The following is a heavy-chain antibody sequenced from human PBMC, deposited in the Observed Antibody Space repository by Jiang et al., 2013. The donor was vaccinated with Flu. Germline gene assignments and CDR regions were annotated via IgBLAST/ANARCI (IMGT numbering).Heavy chain of an antibody. D-gene: IGHD4-23*01. CDR3: ATEVVRESNNWFDP. CDR1: GYTFTGYY. J-gene: IGHJ5*02. CDR2: FDPEDGET. Sequence: SGAEVKKPGASVKVSCKASGYTFTGYYMHWVRQAPGKGLEWMGGFDPEDGETIYAQKFQGRVTMTEDTSTDTAYMELSSLRSEDTAVYYCATEVVRESNNWFDPWGQGTLVTVSS. V-gene: IGHV1-24*01.